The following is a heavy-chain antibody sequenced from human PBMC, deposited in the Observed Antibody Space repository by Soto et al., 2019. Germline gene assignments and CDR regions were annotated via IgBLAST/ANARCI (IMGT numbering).Heavy chain of an antibody. CDR2: VSHDGRNT. J-gene: IGHJ4*02. V-gene: IGHV3-30*03. Sequence: VQLVESGGGVVQPGRSLRLSCAASGFTFSDYAMHWVRQAPGKGLEWVAVVSHDGRNTHYADSVKGRFTISRDSSKXXXXXXXXXXXXXXXXXXXXXXXXXXXXXXXXXXYXGXGALVTVSS. CDR3: XXXXXXXXXXXXXXY. CDR1: GFTFSDYA.